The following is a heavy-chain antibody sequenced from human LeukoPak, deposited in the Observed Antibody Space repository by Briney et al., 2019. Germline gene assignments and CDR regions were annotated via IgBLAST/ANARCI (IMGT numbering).Heavy chain of an antibody. J-gene: IGHJ4*02. CDR1: GGSFSGYY. Sequence: SETLSLTCAVYGGSFSGYYWNWIRQPPGKGLEWIGEINHSGSTKYNPSLKSRVTISVDTSKNQFSLKLSSATASDTAVYYCARRGDIVVVPAALDGHDYWGQGTLVTVSS. CDR3: ARRGDIVVVPAALDGHDY. CDR2: INHSGST. D-gene: IGHD2-2*01. V-gene: IGHV4-34*01.